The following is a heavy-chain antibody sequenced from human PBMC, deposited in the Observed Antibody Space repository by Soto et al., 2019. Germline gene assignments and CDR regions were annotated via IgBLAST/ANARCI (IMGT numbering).Heavy chain of an antibody. Sequence: GGSLRLSCAASGFTFSSYAMSWVRQAPGKGLEWASAISGSGGSTYYADSVKGRFTISRDNSKNTLYLQMNSLRAEDTAVYYCARSSIAAPPGYYYGMDVWGQGTTVTVSS. CDR2: ISGSGGST. V-gene: IGHV3-23*01. CDR3: ARSSIAAPPGYYYGMDV. J-gene: IGHJ6*02. CDR1: GFTFSSYA. D-gene: IGHD6-6*01.